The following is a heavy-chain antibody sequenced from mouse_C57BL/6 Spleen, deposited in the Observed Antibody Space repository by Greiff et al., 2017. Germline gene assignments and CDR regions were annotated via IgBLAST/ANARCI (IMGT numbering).Heavy chain of an antibody. J-gene: IGHJ4*01. CDR3: ARSSYGYDYAMDY. D-gene: IGHD2-2*01. CDR1: GYTFTSYW. CDR2: INPSNGGT. V-gene: IGHV1-53*01. Sequence: QVQLQQSGTELVKPGASVKLSCKASGYTFTSYWMHWVKQRPGQGLEWIGNINPSNGGTNYNEKFKSKATLTVDKSSSTAYMQLSSLTSEDSAVYYCARSSYGYDYAMDYWGQGTSVTVSS.